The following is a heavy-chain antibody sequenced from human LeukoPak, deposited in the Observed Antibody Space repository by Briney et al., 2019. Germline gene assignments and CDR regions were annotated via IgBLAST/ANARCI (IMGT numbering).Heavy chain of an antibody. Sequence: GGSLRLSCAASGFTFSSYSMNWVRQAPGKGLEWVSSISSSSSYIYYADSVKGRFTISRDNAKNSLYLQMNSLRAEDTAVYYCSRGAYGSGSSEYDYWAQGTLVTVSS. CDR3: SRGAYGSGSSEYDY. J-gene: IGHJ4*02. CDR1: GFTFSSYS. V-gene: IGHV3-21*01. D-gene: IGHD3-10*01. CDR2: ISSSSSYI.